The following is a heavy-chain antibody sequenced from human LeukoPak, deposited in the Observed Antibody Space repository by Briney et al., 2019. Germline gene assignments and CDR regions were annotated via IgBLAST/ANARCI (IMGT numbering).Heavy chain of an antibody. CDR2: INPNSGGT. Sequence: GASVKVSCKASGYTFTGYFMHWVRQAPGQGLEWMGRINPNSGGTNYAQKFQGRVTMTEDTSTDTAYMELSSLRSEDTGVYYCATTYDYVWGSYRYLDYWGQGTLVTVSP. V-gene: IGHV1-2*05. J-gene: IGHJ4*02. CDR1: GYTFTGYF. D-gene: IGHD3-16*02. CDR3: ATTYDYVWGSYRYLDY.